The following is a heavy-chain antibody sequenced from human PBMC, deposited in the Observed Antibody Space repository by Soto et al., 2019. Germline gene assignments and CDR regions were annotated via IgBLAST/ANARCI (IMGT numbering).Heavy chain of an antibody. J-gene: IGHJ4*02. CDR1: GFTFSSYG. Sequence: QVQLVESGGGVVQPGRSLRLSCAASGFTFSSYGMHWVRQAPGKGLEWVAVISYDGSNKYYADSVKGRFTISRDNSKNTLYLQMNSLRAEDTAVYYCAKDPRGTMVRGPIGGYFDYWGQGTLVTVSS. CDR2: ISYDGSNK. CDR3: AKDPRGTMVRGPIGGYFDY. D-gene: IGHD3-10*01. V-gene: IGHV3-30*18.